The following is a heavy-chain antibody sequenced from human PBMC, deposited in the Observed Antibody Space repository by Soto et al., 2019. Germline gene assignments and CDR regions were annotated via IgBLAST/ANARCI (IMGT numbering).Heavy chain of an antibody. CDR3: ARDERGIWTGTLEDAFDI. V-gene: IGHV3-48*02. D-gene: IGHD1-7*01. CDR2: ISSSSSTI. Sequence: GGSLRLSCAASGFTFSSYSMNWVRQAPGKGLEWVSYISSSSSTIYYADSVKGRFTISRDNAKNSLYLQMNSLRDEDTAVYYCARDERGIWTGTLEDAFDIWGQGTMVTVSS. J-gene: IGHJ3*02. CDR1: GFTFSSYS.